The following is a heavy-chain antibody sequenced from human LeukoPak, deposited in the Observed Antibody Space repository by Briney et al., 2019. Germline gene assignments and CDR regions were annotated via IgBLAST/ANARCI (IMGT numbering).Heavy chain of an antibody. CDR2: INTNTGNX. D-gene: IGHD1-26*01. CDR3: ARSLVGATNIPPYYYYYYMDV. V-gene: IGHV7-4-1*02. Sequence: RXAPGQXLXXXGWINTNTGNXTYAQGFTGRFVFSLDTSVSTAYLQISSLKAEDTAVYYCARSLVGATNIPPYYYYYYMDVWGKGTTVTVSS. J-gene: IGHJ6*03.